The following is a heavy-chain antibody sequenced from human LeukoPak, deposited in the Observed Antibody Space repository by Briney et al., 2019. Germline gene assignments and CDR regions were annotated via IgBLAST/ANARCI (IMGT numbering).Heavy chain of an antibody. J-gene: IGHJ2*01. CDR3: ARILLYHGLWYFDL. V-gene: IGHV3-7*01. Sequence: GGSLRLSCAASGFTFSSYWMSWVGQAPGKGLEWVANIKQDGSEKYYVDSVKGRFTISRDNAKNSLYLQMNSLRAEDTAVYYCARILLYHGLWYFDLWGRGTLVTVSS. CDR2: IKQDGSEK. CDR1: GFTFSSYW. D-gene: IGHD2/OR15-2a*01.